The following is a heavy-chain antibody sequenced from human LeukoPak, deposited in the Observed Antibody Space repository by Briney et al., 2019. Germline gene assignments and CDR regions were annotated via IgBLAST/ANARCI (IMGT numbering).Heavy chain of an antibody. Sequence: SVKVSCKAPGGTFSSYAISWVRQAPGQGLEWMGGIIPIFGTANYAQKFQGRVTITADESTSTAYMELSSLRSEDTAVYYCARSGFLESAFDIWGQGTMVTVSS. V-gene: IGHV1-69*13. J-gene: IGHJ3*02. D-gene: IGHD3-3*01. CDR3: ARSGFLESAFDI. CDR1: GGTFSSYA. CDR2: IIPIFGTA.